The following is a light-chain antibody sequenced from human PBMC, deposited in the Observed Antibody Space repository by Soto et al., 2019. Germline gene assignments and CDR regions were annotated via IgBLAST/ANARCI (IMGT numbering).Light chain of an antibody. CDR1: QSVISD. V-gene: IGKV3-15*01. J-gene: IGKJ2*01. CDR3: QQYHNWPPYT. Sequence: EIVMTQSPATLSVSPGERATLSCRASQSVISDLALYQQKPGQAPRLLIYGASPRATGIPARFSGSGSGTEFTLTISSLQSEDFAVYYCQQYHNWPPYTFGQGTKLEIK. CDR2: GAS.